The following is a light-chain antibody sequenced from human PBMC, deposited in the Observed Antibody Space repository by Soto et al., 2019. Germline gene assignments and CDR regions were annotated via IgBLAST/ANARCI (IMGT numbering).Light chain of an antibody. J-gene: IGKJ5*01. V-gene: IGKV3-15*01. CDR3: QQYNNWPPIT. CDR1: QSVSSSN. Sequence: EIVLTQSPGTLSLSPGERATLSCRASQSVSSSNLGWYQQKPGQAPRLLIYGASTRATGIPVRFSGSGSGTESTLTISSLQSEDFAVYYCQQYNNWPPITFGQGTRLEI. CDR2: GAS.